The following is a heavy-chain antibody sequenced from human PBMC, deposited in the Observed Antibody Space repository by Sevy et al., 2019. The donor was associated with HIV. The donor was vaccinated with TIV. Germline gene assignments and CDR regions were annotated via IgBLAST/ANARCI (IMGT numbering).Heavy chain of an antibody. J-gene: IGHJ4*02. CDR1: GYSINSNYF. Sequence: SETLSLTCAVSGYSINSNYFWGWIRQPPGKGLEWIGSIYHSGSTYYNPSLKSRVTISVDTSKNQFSLKLSSVTAADTAVYYCARHQFWSAFYHFDYWGQGTLVTVSS. CDR3: ARHQFWSAFYHFDY. D-gene: IGHD3-3*01. CDR2: IYHSGST. V-gene: IGHV4-38-2*01.